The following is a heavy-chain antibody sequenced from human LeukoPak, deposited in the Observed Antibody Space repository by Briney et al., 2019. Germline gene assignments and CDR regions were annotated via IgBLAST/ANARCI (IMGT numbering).Heavy chain of an antibody. CDR2: IYPSDSDT. V-gene: IGHV5-51*01. Sequence: GESLKISCKGSGYSFSNNWIAWVRQMPGKGLEWVGVIYPSDSDTRYSPSFRGQVSISADKSVNTAFLQWSGLKASDTPTYYCARRYCSTNSCYKCDYWGQGTLVTVSS. J-gene: IGHJ4*02. D-gene: IGHD2-2*02. CDR3: ARRYCSTNSCYKCDY. CDR1: GYSFSNNW.